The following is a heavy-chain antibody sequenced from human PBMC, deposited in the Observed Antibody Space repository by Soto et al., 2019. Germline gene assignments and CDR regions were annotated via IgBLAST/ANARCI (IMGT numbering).Heavy chain of an antibody. CDR2: IRGRAYGEST. Sequence: GGSLRLSCSASGFSFGDYAITWVRQAPGKGLEWVGFIRGRAYGESTEYAASVKDRFTISRDDSKRIAYLQMHSLRIEDTAVYYCVRNRRDFWTGYSFFDQWGQGTQVTVSS. V-gene: IGHV3-49*04. CDR3: VRNRRDFWTGYSFFDQ. CDR1: GFSFGDYA. J-gene: IGHJ4*02. D-gene: IGHD3-3*01.